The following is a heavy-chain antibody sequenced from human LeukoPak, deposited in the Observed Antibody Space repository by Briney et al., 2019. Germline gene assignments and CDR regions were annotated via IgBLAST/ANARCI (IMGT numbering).Heavy chain of an antibody. J-gene: IGHJ4*02. V-gene: IGHV3-23*01. CDR3: AKVTGWFGGLLPLDY. CDR1: GFTFSSYA. D-gene: IGHD3-10*01. CDR2: ISGSGGST. Sequence: GGSLRLSCAASGFTFSSYAMSWVRQAPGKGLEWVSAISGSGGSTYYADSVKGRFTISRDNSKNTLYLQMNSLRAEDTAVYYCAKVTGWFGGLLPLDYWGQGTLVTVSS.